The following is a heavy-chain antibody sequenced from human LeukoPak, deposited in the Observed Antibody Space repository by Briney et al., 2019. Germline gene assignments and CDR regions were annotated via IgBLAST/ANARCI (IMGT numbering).Heavy chain of an antibody. D-gene: IGHD1-26*01. CDR3: ARHWDAAGVPAFDI. CDR1: GDSVSSNSAA. Sequence: SQTLSLTCAISGDSVSSNSAAWNWIRQSPSIGLEWLGRTYYRSKWYNDYAVSVKSRITINPDTSKNQFSLQLNSVTPEDTAVYYCARHWDAAGVPAFDIWGQGTMVTVSS. CDR2: TYYRSKWYN. V-gene: IGHV6-1*01. J-gene: IGHJ3*02.